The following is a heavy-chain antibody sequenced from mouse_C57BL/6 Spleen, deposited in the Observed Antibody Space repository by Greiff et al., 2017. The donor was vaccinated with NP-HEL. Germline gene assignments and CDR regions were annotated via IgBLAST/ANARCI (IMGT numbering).Heavy chain of an antibody. CDR1: GYTFTDYE. V-gene: IGHV1-15*01. Sequence: QVQLQQSGAELVRPGASVTLSCKASGYTFTDYEMHWVKQTPVHGLEWIGAIDPETGGTAFNQKFKGKAILTADKSSSTAYMELRSLTSEDSAVYYCTRGDYYGRRGFDYWGQGTTLTVSS. CDR3: TRGDYYGRRGFDY. J-gene: IGHJ2*01. D-gene: IGHD1-1*01. CDR2: IDPETGGT.